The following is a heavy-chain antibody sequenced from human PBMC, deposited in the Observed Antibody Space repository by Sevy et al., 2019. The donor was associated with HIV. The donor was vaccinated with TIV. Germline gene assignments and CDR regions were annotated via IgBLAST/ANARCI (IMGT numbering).Heavy chain of an antibody. D-gene: IGHD3-10*01. CDR1: GFTFSSYG. CDR2: IWYDGSNK. V-gene: IGHV3-33*01. Sequence: GGSLRLSCAASGFTFSSYGMHWVRQAPGKGLEWVAVIWYDGSNKYYADSVKGRFTISRDNSKNTLYLQMNSLRAEDTAVYYWARDGTQPVRGVIPPEKFDYWGQGTLVTVSS. J-gene: IGHJ4*02. CDR3: ARDGTQPVRGVIPPEKFDY.